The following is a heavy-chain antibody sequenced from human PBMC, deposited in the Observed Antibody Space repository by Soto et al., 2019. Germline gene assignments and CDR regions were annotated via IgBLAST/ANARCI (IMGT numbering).Heavy chain of an antibody. V-gene: IGHV3-7*03. Sequence: VQLVESGGDLVQPGGSLRLSCAASGFTFSTYFMTWVRQAPGKGLEWVAIIKGDGSDIHYVDSVKGRFTISRDNAKNSLYLQMNSLRAEDTAVYFCAGGPTWILDSWGQGTLVTVSS. J-gene: IGHJ4*02. CDR1: GFTFSTYF. CDR3: AGGPTWILDS. D-gene: IGHD5-18*01. CDR2: IKGDGSDI.